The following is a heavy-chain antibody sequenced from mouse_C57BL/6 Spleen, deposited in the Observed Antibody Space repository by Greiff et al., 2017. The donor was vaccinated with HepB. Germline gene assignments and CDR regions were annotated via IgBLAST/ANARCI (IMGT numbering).Heavy chain of an antibody. CDR1: GYTFTSYW. V-gene: IGHV1-61*01. D-gene: IGHD2-1*01. CDR2: IYPSDSET. J-gene: IGHJ4*01. Sequence: QVQLQQPGAELVRPGSSVKLSCKASGYTFTSYWMDWVKQRPGQGLEWIGNIYPSDSETHYNQKFKDKATLTVDKSPSTAYMQLSSLTSEDSAVYYCARGGNYDAMDYWGQGTSVTVSS. CDR3: ARGGNYDAMDY.